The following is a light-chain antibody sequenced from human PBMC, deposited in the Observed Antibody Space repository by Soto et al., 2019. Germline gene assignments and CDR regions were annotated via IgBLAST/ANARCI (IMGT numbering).Light chain of an antibody. CDR1: QSVSSSY. V-gene: IGKV3-20*01. CDR2: GAS. Sequence: EIVLTQSPGTLSLSPGERATLSCRASQSVSSSYLAWYQQKAGQAPRLLIYGASNRDTGIPDRFSGSGSGTAFILTISRLEPEDFAVYYWQHYGSSWTLGQGTKVEIK. CDR3: QHYGSSWT. J-gene: IGKJ1*01.